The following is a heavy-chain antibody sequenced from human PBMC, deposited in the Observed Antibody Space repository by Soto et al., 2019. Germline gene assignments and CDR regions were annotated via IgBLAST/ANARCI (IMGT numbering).Heavy chain of an antibody. Sequence: SETLSLTCTVSGGSISSSSYYWGWIRQPPGKGLEWIGSIYYSGSTNYNPSLKSRVTISVDTSKNQFSLKLSSVTAADTAVYYCARDRGIVTYYFDYWGQGTLVTVSS. V-gene: IGHV4-39*07. CDR3: ARDRGIVTYYFDY. J-gene: IGHJ4*02. CDR2: IYYSGST. D-gene: IGHD1-26*01. CDR1: GGSISSSSYY.